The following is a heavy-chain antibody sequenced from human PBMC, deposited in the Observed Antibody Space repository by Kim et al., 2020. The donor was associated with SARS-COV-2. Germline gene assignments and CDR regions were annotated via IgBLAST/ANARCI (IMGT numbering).Heavy chain of an antibody. D-gene: IGHD3-10*01. Sequence: SETLSLTCTVSGGSISIFYWSWVRQPPGKGLEWIGYSYNGGSTDYNPSLKSRVTISVDPSKNQFSLELTSMSAADTAVYYCVRDRELSFWGRGTLVTVS. V-gene: IGHV4-59*01. CDR2: SYNGGST. J-gene: IGHJ4*02. CDR1: GGSISIFY. CDR3: VRDRELSF.